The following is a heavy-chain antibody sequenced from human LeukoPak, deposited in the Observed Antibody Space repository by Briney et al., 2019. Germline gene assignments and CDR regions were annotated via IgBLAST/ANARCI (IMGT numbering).Heavy chain of an antibody. Sequence: GASVKVSCKTSGYTFTSYGISWVRQAPGQELEWMGWINAYNGNTYYAQDLQGRVTMTTDTSTSTAYMELRSLRSDDTAVYYCARWGLVAPGTYYYYYMDVWGKGTTVTVSS. V-gene: IGHV1-18*01. J-gene: IGHJ6*03. D-gene: IGHD2-2*01. CDR3: ARWGLVAPGTYYYYYMDV. CDR1: GYTFTSYG. CDR2: INAYNGNT.